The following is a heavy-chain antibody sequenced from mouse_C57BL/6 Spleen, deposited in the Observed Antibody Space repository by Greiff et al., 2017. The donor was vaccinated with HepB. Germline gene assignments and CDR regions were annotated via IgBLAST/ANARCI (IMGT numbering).Heavy chain of an antibody. V-gene: IGHV1-82*01. J-gene: IGHJ4*01. CDR3: ARRGNYDARDY. CDR1: GYAFSSSW. CDR2: IYPGDGDT. Sequence: VQLQQSGPELVKPGASVKISCKASGYAFSSSWMNWVKQRPGKGLEWIGRIYPGDGDTNYNGKFKGKATLTADKSSSTAYMQLSSLTSADSAVYFFARRGNYDARDYWGQGTSVTVSS.